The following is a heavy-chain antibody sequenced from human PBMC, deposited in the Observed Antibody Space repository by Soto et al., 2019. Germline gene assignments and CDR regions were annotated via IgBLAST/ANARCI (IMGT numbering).Heavy chain of an antibody. V-gene: IGHV1-69*08. D-gene: IGHD3-22*01. J-gene: IGHJ4*02. CDR3: ARDLYHDSSGYYS. CDR2: IIPILGIA. Sequence: QVQLVQSGAEVKKPGSSVKVSCKASGGTFSSYTISWVRQAPGQGLEWMGRIIPILGIANYAQKFQGRVTIPADKSTSTAYRELSSLRSEDTAVYYCARDLYHDSSGYYSWGQGTLVTVSS. CDR1: GGTFSSYT.